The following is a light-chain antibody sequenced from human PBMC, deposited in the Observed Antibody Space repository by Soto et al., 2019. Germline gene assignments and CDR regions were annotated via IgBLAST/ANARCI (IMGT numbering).Light chain of an antibody. V-gene: IGLV1-40*01. CDR2: VNS. CDR3: QSYDSSLSGWV. CDR1: SSNIGAGYG. J-gene: IGLJ3*02. Sequence: QSVLTQPPPVSGAPGQRVTISCTGSSSNIGAGYGVHWYQQLPGTAPKLLIYVNSNRPSGVPDRFSGSKSGTSASLAITGLRAEDEADYYCQSYDSSLSGWVFGGGTKVTVL.